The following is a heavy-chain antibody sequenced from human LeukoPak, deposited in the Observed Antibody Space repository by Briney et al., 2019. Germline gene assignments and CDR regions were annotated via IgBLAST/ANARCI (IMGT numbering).Heavy chain of an antibody. J-gene: IGHJ4*02. CDR1: GYTLTELS. CDR3: ATVMYYYDSSGYSLIQYYFDY. CDR2: FDPEDGET. D-gene: IGHD3-22*01. Sequence: ASVKVSCKVSGYTLTELSMHWVRQAPGKGLEWMGGFDPEDGETIYAQKFQGRVTMTEDTSTDTAYMELSSLRSEDTAVYYCATVMYYYDSSGYSLIQYYFDYWGQGTLVTVSS. V-gene: IGHV1-24*01.